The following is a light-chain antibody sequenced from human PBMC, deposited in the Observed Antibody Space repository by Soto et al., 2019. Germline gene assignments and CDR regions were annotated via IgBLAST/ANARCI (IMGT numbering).Light chain of an antibody. CDR2: AAS. CDR3: LQDYIYTPT. J-gene: IGKJ2*01. CDR1: QGIRND. Sequence: AIQMTQSPSSLSASVGDRVTITCRASQGIRNDLGWYQQKPGKAPKLLIYAASSLETGVTSRFSGSGSGTDFTLTISSLQPEDCATYYCLQDYIYTPTFGQGTKLEIK. V-gene: IGKV1-6*01.